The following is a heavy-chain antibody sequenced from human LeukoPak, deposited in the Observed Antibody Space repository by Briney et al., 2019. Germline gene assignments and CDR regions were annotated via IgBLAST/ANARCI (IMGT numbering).Heavy chain of an antibody. D-gene: IGHD5-24*01. CDR3: ARDSDCYKY. V-gene: IGHV3-7*01. J-gene: IGHJ4*02. CDR1: RFTFSGYW. CDR2: IKQDGSEK. Sequence: GGSLRCSCAASRFTFSGYWMSWVPQAPGQGREWVANIKQDGSEKYYVDSVKGSFTISRDNAKNSLYLQMNSSRAADTAVYYCARDSDCYKYWVQGTLVTVSS.